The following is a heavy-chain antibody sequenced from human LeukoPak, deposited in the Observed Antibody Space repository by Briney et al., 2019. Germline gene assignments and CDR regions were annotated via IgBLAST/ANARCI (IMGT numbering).Heavy chain of an antibody. CDR2: VTGHTASI. V-gene: IGHV3-23*01. CDR1: GFTFSSYA. D-gene: IGHD1-14*01. CDR3: AKPYGAGDFDY. Sequence: PGGSLRLSCAASGFTFSSYAMSWVRQAPGKGLEWVSTVTGHTASIYYAESVKGRFTISRDNSKNTLYLQMNSLRAADTAVYYCAKPYGAGDFDYWGQGTLVTVSS. J-gene: IGHJ4*02.